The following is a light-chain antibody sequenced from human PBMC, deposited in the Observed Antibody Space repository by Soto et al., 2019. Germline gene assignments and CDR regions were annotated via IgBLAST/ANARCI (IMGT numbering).Light chain of an antibody. V-gene: IGLV3-21*02. CDR1: DIGSKN. CDR2: DDS. CDR3: QVWDSGSDQGV. Sequence: YELTQTPSVSVAPGQTARIACGGNDIGSKNVHWYQQKPGQAPVLVVSDDSDRPSGTPERFSGPKYDNTATLTISRVEAGDEADYYCQVWDSGSDQGVFGGGTKLTVL. J-gene: IGLJ2*01.